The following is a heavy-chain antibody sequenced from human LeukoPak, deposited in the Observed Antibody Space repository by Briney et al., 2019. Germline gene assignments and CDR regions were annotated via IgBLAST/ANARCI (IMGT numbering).Heavy chain of an antibody. D-gene: IGHD3-9*01. Sequence: PGGSLRPSCAASGFTFSSYSMNWVRQAPGKGLEWVSSISSSSSYIYYADSVKGRFTISRDNAKNSLYLQMNSLRAEDTAVYYCARDQVVLRYFTGFDYWGQGTLVTVSS. J-gene: IGHJ4*02. V-gene: IGHV3-21*01. CDR2: ISSSSSYI. CDR1: GFTFSSYS. CDR3: ARDQVVLRYFTGFDY.